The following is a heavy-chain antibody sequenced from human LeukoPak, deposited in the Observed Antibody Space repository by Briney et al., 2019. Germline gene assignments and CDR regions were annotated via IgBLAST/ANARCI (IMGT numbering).Heavy chain of an antibody. V-gene: IGHV1-69*05. CDR2: IIPIFGTA. CDR3: ARFPWRDLDAFDI. D-gene: IGHD1-1*01. CDR1: GYTLTELS. J-gene: IGHJ3*02. Sequence: SVKVSCKVSGYTLTELSMHWVRQAPGQGLEWMGRIIPIFGTANYAQKFQGRVTITTDESTSTAYMELSSLRSEDTAVYYCARFPWRDLDAFDIWGQGTMVTVSS.